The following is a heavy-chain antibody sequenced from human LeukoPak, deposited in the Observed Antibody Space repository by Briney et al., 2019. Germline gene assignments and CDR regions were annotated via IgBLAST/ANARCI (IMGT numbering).Heavy chain of an antibody. V-gene: IGHV3-48*04. Sequence: GGSLRLSCAASGFTFSSHAMNWVRQAPGKGLEWISSISTDSLTIKYADFVSGQFTISRDNAEHLLFLQMNSLRAEDTAVYYCARKAQTGSHSGPFDIWGQGTLVAVSS. CDR2: ISTDSLTI. CDR1: GFTFSSHA. J-gene: IGHJ3*02. CDR3: ARKAQTGSHSGPFDI. D-gene: IGHD1-26*01.